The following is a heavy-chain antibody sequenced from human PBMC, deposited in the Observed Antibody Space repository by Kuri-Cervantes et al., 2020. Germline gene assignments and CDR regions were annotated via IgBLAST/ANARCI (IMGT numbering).Heavy chain of an antibody. CDR1: GYTFTGYY. CDR3: ARGSLITGTRWFDP. V-gene: IGHV1-2*02. CDR2: INPNSGGT. J-gene: IGHJ5*02. D-gene: IGHD1-7*01. Sequence: ASVKVSCKASGYTFTGYYMIWVRQAPGQGLEWMGWINPNSGGTKFAQKFQGRVTMTRDTSISTAYMELSRLTSDDTAVYCCARGSLITGTRWFDPWGQGTLVTVSS.